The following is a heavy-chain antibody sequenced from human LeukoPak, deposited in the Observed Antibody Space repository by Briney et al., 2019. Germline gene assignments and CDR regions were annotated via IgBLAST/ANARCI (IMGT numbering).Heavy chain of an antibody. D-gene: IGHD3-10*01. CDR1: GFTFSSYA. CDR3: ANGRGYYYYYMDX. Sequence: GRSLRLSCAASGFTFSSYAMHWVRQAPGKGLEWVAVISYDGSNKYYADSVKGRFTISRDNSKNTLYLQMNSLRAEDTAVYYCANGRGYYYYYMDXXXKXTXXTVSS. V-gene: IGHV3-30-3*01. CDR2: ISYDGSNK. J-gene: IGHJ6*03.